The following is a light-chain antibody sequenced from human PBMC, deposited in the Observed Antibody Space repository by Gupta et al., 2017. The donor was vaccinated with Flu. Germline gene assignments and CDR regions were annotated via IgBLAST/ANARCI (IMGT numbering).Light chain of an antibody. Sequence: QSALTQPASVSGSPGQSITIPCTGTSSDVGDYKYVSWYQQHPGKAPKLMISELSNRPSGVSNRFSGSKSGNTASLTISGLQAEDEADYYCISYTSRNTFVFGTGTKVTVL. J-gene: IGLJ1*01. CDR3: ISYTSRNTFV. CDR1: SSDVGDYKY. V-gene: IGLV2-14*01. CDR2: ELS.